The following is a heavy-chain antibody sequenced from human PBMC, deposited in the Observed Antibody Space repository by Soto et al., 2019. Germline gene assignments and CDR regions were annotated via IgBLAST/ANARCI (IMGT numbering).Heavy chain of an antibody. CDR1: GYTFTSYT. CDR2: ISAGNGNT. Sequence: ASVKVSCKASGYTFTSYTIHWVRQAPGQRLEWMGWISAGNGNTKYSQKFQGRLTITSDTSASTAYMYLSSLRSEDTAVYYCARFNPPAFDYWGQGTLVTVSS. J-gene: IGHJ4*02. V-gene: IGHV1-3*01. CDR3: ARFNPPAFDY.